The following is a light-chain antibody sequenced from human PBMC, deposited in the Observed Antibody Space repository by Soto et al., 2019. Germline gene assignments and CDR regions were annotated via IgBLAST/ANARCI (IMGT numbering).Light chain of an antibody. CDR2: PPS. V-gene: IGKV3-15*01. Sequence: EMVMTQSKDTVSVSPVERGTVSCMASQSVSTHLAWYQQKPGQAPRILIYPPSTRATGIPVRFSGSGFETELTLTIGRLYREDFGMYFSQVDGNSPTVFGQGTRV. CDR1: QSVSTH. CDR3: QVDGNSPTV. J-gene: IGKJ1*01.